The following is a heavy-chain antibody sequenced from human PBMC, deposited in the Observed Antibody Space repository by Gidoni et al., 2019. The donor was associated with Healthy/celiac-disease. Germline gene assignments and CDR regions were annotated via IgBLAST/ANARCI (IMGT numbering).Heavy chain of an antibody. V-gene: IGHV3-30-3*01. CDR2: ISYDGSNK. CDR3: AREGSSSSGFDY. D-gene: IGHD6-6*01. Sequence: QVQLVESGGGVVQPGRSLRLSCAASGFTFSSYVMHWVRQAPGKGLDWVAVISYDGSNKYYADSVKGRFTISRDNSKNTRYLQMNSLRAEDTAVYYCAREGSSSSGFDYWGQGTLVTVSS. J-gene: IGHJ4*02. CDR1: GFTFSSYV.